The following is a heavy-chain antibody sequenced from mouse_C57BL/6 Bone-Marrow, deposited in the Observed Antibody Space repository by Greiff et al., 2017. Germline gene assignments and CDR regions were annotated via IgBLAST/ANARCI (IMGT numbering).Heavy chain of an antibody. J-gene: IGHJ3*01. CDR1: GYSITSGYY. Sequence: ESGPGLVKPSQSLSLTCSVTGYSITSGYYWNWIRQFPGNKLEWMGYISYDGSNNYNPSLKNRISITRDTSKNQFFLKLNSVTTEDTATYYRARGAYWGQGTLVTVSA. CDR2: ISYDGSN. CDR3: ARGAY. V-gene: IGHV3-6*01.